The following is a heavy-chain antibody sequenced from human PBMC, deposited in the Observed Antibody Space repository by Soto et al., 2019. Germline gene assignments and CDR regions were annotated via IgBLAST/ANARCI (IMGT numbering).Heavy chain of an antibody. D-gene: IGHD3-22*01. CDR3: AKGANYYGILDY. Sequence: PGGSLRLSCAASGFTFKTYAMSWVRQAPGKGLEWVSTINPSGGNTYYPDSVKGRFTISRDNSKDTLYLQLDSLRADDSAVYYCAKGANYYGILDYWGQGTLVTVSS. CDR2: INPSGGNT. CDR1: GFTFKTYA. V-gene: IGHV3-23*01. J-gene: IGHJ4*02.